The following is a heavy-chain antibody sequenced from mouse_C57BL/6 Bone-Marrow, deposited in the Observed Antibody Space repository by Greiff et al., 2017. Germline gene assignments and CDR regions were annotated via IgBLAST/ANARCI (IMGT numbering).Heavy chain of an antibody. CDR1: GYTFTSYW. D-gene: IGHD2-12*01. V-gene: IGHV1-53*01. Sequence: QVQLQQPGTELVKPGASVKLSCKASGYTFTSYWMHWVKQRPGEGLEWIGNINPSNGGTNYNEKFKSHATLTVDKSSSTAYMQLSSLTSEDSAVYYCATYYSPYYYAMDYWGQGTSVTVSS. CDR2: INPSNGGT. J-gene: IGHJ4*01. CDR3: ATYYSPYYYAMDY.